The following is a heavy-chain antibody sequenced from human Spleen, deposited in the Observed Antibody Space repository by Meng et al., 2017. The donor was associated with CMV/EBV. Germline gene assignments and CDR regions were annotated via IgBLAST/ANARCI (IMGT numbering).Heavy chain of an antibody. Sequence: SGASITSSGYYWTWIRQPPGKGLEWIGHIYYTGSTYHNSSLESRLIISQDTSRKQFSLKLRSVTAADTAVYFCARVNRYTVYGAVDSWGQGTLVTVSS. D-gene: IGHD5/OR15-5a*01. CDR1: GASITSSGYY. V-gene: IGHV4-31*02. J-gene: IGHJ4*02. CDR3: ARVNRYTVYGAVDS. CDR2: IYYTGST.